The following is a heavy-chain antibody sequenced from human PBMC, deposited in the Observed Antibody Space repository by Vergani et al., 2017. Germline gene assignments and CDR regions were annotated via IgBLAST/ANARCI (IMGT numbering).Heavy chain of an antibody. J-gene: IGHJ4*02. CDR2: INHSGST. D-gene: IGHD3-10*01. Sequence: QVQLQQWGAGLLKPSETLSLTCAVYGGSFSGYYWSWIRQPPGKGLEWIGEINHSGSTNYNPSLKSRVTISVDTSKNQFSLKLSSVTAADTDVYYCARVNLWFGELSDYWGQGTLVTVSS. CDR1: GGSFSGYY. V-gene: IGHV4-34*01. CDR3: ARVNLWFGELSDY.